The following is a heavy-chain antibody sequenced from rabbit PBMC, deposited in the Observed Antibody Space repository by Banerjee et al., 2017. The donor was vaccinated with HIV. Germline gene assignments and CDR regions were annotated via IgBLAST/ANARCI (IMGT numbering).Heavy chain of an antibody. D-gene: IGHD7-1*01. J-gene: IGHJ4*01. V-gene: IGHV1S45*01. CDR2: IYNADGST. Sequence: QEQLEESGGDLVKPGASLTLTCTASGSDISSYYMCWVRQAPGKGLEWIACIYNADGSTYYANWAKGRFTISRTSSTTVTLQMTSLTAADTATYFCAKTIDSVGGAGYMGLWGPGTLVTVS. CDR3: AKTIDSVGGAGYMGL. CDR1: GSDISSYY.